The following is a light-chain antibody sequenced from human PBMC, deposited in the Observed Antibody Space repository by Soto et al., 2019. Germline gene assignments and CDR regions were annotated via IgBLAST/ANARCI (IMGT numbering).Light chain of an antibody. V-gene: IGLV1-40*01. CDR3: QSYDSSLSGSGV. Sequence: QSVLTQPPSVSGAPGQRVTISCTGSSSNIGAGYDVHWYQQLPGTAPKFLIYGNSNRPSGVPDRFSGSKSGTSASLAITGLQAEDEADYYCQSYDSSLSGSGVFGGGTKLTVL. J-gene: IGLJ2*01. CDR1: SSNIGAGYD. CDR2: GNS.